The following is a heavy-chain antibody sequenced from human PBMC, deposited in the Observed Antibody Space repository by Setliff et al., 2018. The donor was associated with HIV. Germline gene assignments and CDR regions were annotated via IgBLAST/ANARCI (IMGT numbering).Heavy chain of an antibody. V-gene: IGHV4-4*08. CDR2: VSSIGST. D-gene: IGHD2-21*02. CDR1: GISINGYY. Sequence: TSETLSLTCSVSGISINGYYWSWIRQSPRTRLEWIGYVSSIGSTNYNPSLKSRVTISVDTSKNQFSLQLNSVTAADTAVYYCARGEFYCGTDCYWSSFDYWGQGILVTVSS. J-gene: IGHJ4*02. CDR3: ARGEFYCGTDCYWSSFDY.